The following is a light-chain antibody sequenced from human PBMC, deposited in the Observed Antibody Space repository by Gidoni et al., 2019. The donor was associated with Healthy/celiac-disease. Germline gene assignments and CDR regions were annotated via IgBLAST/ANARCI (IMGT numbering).Light chain of an antibody. CDR3: QQSLRTPPT. Sequence: DSVMTQYSDCLAVSLSGRATTNCNSRQRVLESFNNKNYLAWYQQKPGQPPQLLIYLTSTRASGVPDRFSGSGSATNFTLTISSLQAEDVAVYYCQQSLRTPPTFGQGTKVEIK. CDR2: LTS. J-gene: IGKJ1*01. V-gene: IGKV4-1*01. CDR1: QRVLESFNNKNY.